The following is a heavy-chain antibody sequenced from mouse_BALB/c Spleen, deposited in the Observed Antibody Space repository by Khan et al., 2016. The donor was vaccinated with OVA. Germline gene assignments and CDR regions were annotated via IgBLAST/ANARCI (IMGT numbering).Heavy chain of an antibody. CDR1: GFSLTSYG. V-gene: IGHV2-2*02. Sequence: QVQLKQSGPGLIQPSQSLSITCTVSGFSLTSYGVHWVRQSPGKGLEWLGVIWSGGSTDYEAAFISRLTISKDNSKSQVFFKMNSLQANDTAIYYCASLYDFGEGFAYWGQGTLVTVSA. CDR3: ASLYDFGEGFAY. J-gene: IGHJ3*01. D-gene: IGHD2-3*01. CDR2: IWSGGST.